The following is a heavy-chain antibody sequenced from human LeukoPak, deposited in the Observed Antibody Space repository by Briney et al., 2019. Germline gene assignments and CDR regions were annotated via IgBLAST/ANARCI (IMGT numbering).Heavy chain of an antibody. CDR3: ARTHPGTVHDYGDYINDAFDI. CDR2: INHSGSI. J-gene: IGHJ3*02. CDR1: GGSFSGYY. V-gene: IGHV4-34*01. D-gene: IGHD4-17*01. Sequence: SETLSLTCAVYGGSFSGYYWSWIRQPPGKGLEWIGEINHSGSINYNPSLKSRVTISVDTSKNQFSLKLSSVTAADTAVYYCARTHPGTVHDYGDYINDAFDIWGQGTMVTVSS.